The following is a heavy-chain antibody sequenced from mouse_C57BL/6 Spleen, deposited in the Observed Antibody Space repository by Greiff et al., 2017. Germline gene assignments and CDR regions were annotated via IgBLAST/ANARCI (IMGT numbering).Heavy chain of an antibody. V-gene: IGHV5-12*01. CDR2: ISNGGGST. D-gene: IGHD2-4*01. CDR1: GFTFSDYY. CDR3: ARLEDYPYYAMDY. J-gene: IGHJ4*01. Sequence: EVQLVESGGGLVQPGGSLKLSCAASGFTFSDYYMYWVRQTPEKRLEWVAYISNGGGSTYYPDTVKGRFTISRDNAKNTLYLQMSRLKSEDTAMYYCARLEDYPYYAMDYWGQGTSVTVSS.